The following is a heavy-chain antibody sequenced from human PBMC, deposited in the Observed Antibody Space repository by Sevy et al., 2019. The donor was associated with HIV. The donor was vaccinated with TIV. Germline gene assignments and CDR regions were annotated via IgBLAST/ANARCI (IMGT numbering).Heavy chain of an antibody. D-gene: IGHD3-9*01. J-gene: IGHJ4*02. Sequence: GESLKISCAASGFDFNNHWMSWVRQAPEKGLEWVANIKHDGSETYYVDSLEGRFTISRDNAKNSLSLQINDLRAKDTAMYYCARLPTGLQSFNYLLSTYFDSWGQGTLVTVSS. CDR1: GFDFNNHW. V-gene: IGHV3-7*03. CDR3: ARLPTGLQSFNYLLSTYFDS. CDR2: IKHDGSET.